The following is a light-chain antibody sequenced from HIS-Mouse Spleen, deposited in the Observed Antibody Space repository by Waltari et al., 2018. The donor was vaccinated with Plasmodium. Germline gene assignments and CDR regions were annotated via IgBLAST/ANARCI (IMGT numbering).Light chain of an antibody. Sequence: AIVMTQSPASLSVSPGDRATLSCRVSQSISSYLAWYQQKPGKAPELLIYAASTLATGIPARFSGSGSGTDFTLTISSLQSEDFAVYYCQQYYSFPFTFGPGTKVEIK. J-gene: IGKJ3*01. CDR1: QSISSY. CDR2: AAS. V-gene: IGKV1D-8*02. CDR3: QQYYSFPFT.